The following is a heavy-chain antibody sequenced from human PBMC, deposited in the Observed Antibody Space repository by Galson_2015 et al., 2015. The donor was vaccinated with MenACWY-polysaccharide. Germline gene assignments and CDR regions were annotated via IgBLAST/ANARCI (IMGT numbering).Heavy chain of an antibody. CDR2: INPSGST. V-gene: IGHV4-34*01. CDR1: GGTFSGYY. J-gene: IGHJ5*02. D-gene: IGHD6-6*01. CDR3: ASGPSRYSRS. Sequence: SETLSLTCAVSGGTFSGYYWSWIRQSPEKGLEWIGKINPSGSTNYNPSLKSRVTILVDTSRNQFSLKLTSVIAADTAVFYCASGPSRYSRSWGQGTLVTVSS.